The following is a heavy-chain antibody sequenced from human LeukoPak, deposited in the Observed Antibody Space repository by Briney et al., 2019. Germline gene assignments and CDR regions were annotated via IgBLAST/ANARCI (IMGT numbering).Heavy chain of an antibody. CDR2: INPSGGST. V-gene: IGHV1-46*01. CDR3: ARDLWPMLYGYDFWSGYLLNAFDI. CDR1: GYTFTSYY. Sequence: ASVKVSCKASGYTFTSYYMHWVRQAPGQGLEWMGIINPSGGSTSYAQKFQGRVTMTRDTSTSTVYMELSSLRSEDTAVYYCARDLWPMLYGYDFWSGYLLNAFDIWGQGTMVTVSS. J-gene: IGHJ3*02. D-gene: IGHD3-3*01.